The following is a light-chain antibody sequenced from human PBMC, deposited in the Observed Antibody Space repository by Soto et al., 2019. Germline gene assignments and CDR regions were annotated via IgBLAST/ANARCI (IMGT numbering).Light chain of an antibody. J-gene: IGKJ2*01. CDR1: QTISSW. CDR3: QQANRFPYT. V-gene: IGKV1-12*01. CDR2: AAS. Sequence: DIQMTQSPSSVSASGGDRVTITCRASQTISSWLAWYQQKPGNAPKLLIYAASTLQSGVPSRFSSSGSGTEFTLTISSLQPEDFATYYCQQANRFPYTFGQGTKLEIK.